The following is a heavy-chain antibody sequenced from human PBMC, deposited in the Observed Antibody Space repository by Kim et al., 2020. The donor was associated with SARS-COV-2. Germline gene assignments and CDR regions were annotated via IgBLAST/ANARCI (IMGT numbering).Heavy chain of an antibody. CDR1: GFTFSSYA. D-gene: IGHD2-21*02. V-gene: IGHV3-30*04. J-gene: IGHJ6*02. CDR2: ISYDGSNK. Sequence: GGSLRLSCAASGFTFSSYAMHWVRQAPGKGLEWVAVISYDGSNKYYADSVKGRFTISRDNSKNTLYLQMNSLRAEDTAVYYCARENSIVVVTAILYYGMDVWGQGTTVTVSS. CDR3: ARENSIVVVTAILYYGMDV.